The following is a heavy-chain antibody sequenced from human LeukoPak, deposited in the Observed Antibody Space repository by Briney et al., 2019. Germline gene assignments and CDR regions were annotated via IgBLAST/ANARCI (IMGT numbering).Heavy chain of an antibody. J-gene: IGHJ4*02. CDR2: ISDSGST. CDR3: ARGYDSSAYYPFDY. V-gene: IGHV4-59*11. Sequence: PSETLSLTCVVSGGSLSTHHWSWIRQSPGRGLEWIGYISDSGSTNYNPSLKSRVTISVDTSKNQFSLMLSSVTAADTAVYYCARGYDSSAYYPFDYWGQGTLVTVSS. CDR1: GGSLSTHH. D-gene: IGHD3-22*01.